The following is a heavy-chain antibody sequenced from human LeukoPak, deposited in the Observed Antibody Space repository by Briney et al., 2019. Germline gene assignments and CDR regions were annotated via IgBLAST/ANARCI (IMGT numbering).Heavy chain of an antibody. J-gene: IGHJ4*02. CDR3: ARYRYGGPADY. CDR1: GYAIRSGFY. D-gene: IGHD3-16*02. Sequence: SETLSLTCAVSGYAIRSGFYWGWLRQPPGKELEWIGSIYHAGSTYYTPSLKSRVTISVDTSENHFSLSLNSVTVADTAVYYCARYRYGGPADYWGPGTQITVSS. V-gene: IGHV4-38-2*01. CDR2: IYHAGST.